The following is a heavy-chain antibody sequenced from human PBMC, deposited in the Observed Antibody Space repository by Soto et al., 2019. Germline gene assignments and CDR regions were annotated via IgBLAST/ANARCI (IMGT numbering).Heavy chain of an antibody. D-gene: IGHD3-22*01. CDR3: ARAPNYYDSSGYYYYFDY. V-gene: IGHV4-30-2*01. Sequence: TLSLTCAVSGGSISSGNYSWSWIRQPPGKGLEWIGYIYHSGSTYYNPSLKSRVTISVDRSKNQFSLKLSSVTAADTAVYYCARAPNYYDSSGYYYYFDYWGQGTLVTVSS. CDR2: IYHSGST. J-gene: IGHJ4*02. CDR1: GGSISSGNYS.